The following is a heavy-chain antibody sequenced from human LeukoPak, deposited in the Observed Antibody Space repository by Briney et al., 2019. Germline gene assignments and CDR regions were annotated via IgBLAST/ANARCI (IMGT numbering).Heavy chain of an antibody. CDR3: ARDFADGPLD. J-gene: IGHJ4*02. V-gene: IGHV3-30*04. CDR2: ISYDGSNK. Sequence: GRSLRLSCAASGFTFSSYAMHWVRQAPGKGLEWVAVISYDGSNKYYADSVKGRFTISRGNSKNTLYLQMNSLRAEDTAVYYCARDFADGPLDWGQGTLVTVSS. CDR1: GFTFSSYA.